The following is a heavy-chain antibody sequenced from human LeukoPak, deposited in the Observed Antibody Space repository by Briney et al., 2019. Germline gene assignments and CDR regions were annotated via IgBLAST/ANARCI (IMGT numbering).Heavy chain of an antibody. V-gene: IGHV4-39*07. CDR3: ARGSYYYDSSGYPGSYYYYYYMDV. CDR1: GGSISSSSYY. CDR2: IHYSGST. J-gene: IGHJ6*03. Sequence: PSETLSLTCTVSGGSISSSSYYWGWIRQPPGKGLKWIGSIHYSGSTYYNPSLKSRVTISVDTSKNQFSLKLSSVTAADTAVYYCARGSYYYDSSGYPGSYYYYYYMDVWGKGTTVTISS. D-gene: IGHD3-22*01.